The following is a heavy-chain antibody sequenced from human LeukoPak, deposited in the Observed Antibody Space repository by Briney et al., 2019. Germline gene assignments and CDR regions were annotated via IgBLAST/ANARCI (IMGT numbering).Heavy chain of an antibody. CDR3: ARDRPYYYDSSGITESYYFDY. Sequence: GESLRLSCAASGFTFSDYYMSWIRQAPGKGLEWVSYISSSGSTIYYADSVKGRFTISRDNAKNSLYLQMNSLRAEDTAVYYCARDRPYYYDSSGITESYYFDYWGQGTLVTVSS. J-gene: IGHJ4*02. CDR1: GFTFSDYY. CDR2: ISSSGSTI. D-gene: IGHD3-22*01. V-gene: IGHV3-11*04.